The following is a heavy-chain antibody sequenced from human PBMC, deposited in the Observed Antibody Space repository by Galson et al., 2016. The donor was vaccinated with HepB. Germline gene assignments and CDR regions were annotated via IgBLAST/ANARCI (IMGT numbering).Heavy chain of an antibody. Sequence: SETLSLTCTVSSDSMSGYYWNWIRQPPGKGLEWIGDINYSGRTNYNPSLKSRVTISVDSSKNQFFLKLTSVTAADTAEYFCARERSGGVSGRLDSWGPGALLTVSS. V-gene: IGHV4-59*01. CDR3: ARERSGGVSGRLDS. D-gene: IGHD6-25*01. CDR1: SDSMSGYY. CDR2: INYSGRT. J-gene: IGHJ4*02.